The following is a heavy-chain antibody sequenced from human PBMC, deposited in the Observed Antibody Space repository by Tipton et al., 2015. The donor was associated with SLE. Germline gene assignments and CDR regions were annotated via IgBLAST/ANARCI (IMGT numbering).Heavy chain of an antibody. CDR3: ARGLYGAAFDI. D-gene: IGHD4-17*01. V-gene: IGHV3-7*01. J-gene: IGHJ3*02. Sequence: GSLRLSCEASGFTFSNYWMTWVRQAPGEGLEWVAKIKEDGSEKYYVDSVKGRFTISRDNAKNSLYLQMNSLRAEDTGVYYCARGLYGAAFDIWRQGAMVTVSS. CDR1: GFTFSNYW. CDR2: IKEDGSEK.